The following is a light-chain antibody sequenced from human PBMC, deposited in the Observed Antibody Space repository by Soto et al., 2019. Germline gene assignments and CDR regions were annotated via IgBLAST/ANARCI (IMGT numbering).Light chain of an antibody. V-gene: IGKV3D-20*01. Sequence: EIVLTKSPATLSLSRWERATLSCGTSQSVSSSYLAWYQQKPGLAPRLIIYDASSRATGIPDRFSGSGSGTDFTLTISRLEPEDFAVYYCQQYGSSPLTFGGGTQVDIK. CDR1: QSVSSSY. CDR3: QQYGSSPLT. CDR2: DAS. J-gene: IGKJ4*01.